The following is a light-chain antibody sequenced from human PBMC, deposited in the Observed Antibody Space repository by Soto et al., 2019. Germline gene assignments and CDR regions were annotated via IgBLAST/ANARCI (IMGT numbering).Light chain of an antibody. CDR2: DAS. CDR1: QSVSSY. J-gene: IGKJ1*01. V-gene: IGKV3-11*01. Sequence: EIVLTQAQATLYLSPGERATLSCSASQSVSSYLAWYKQKAGQAPRLLIYDASNKATGIPARFSGSGSGTDCTLDISRLEPEDFAVYYCQQRSSWPLPCGLGTNVEI. CDR3: QQRSSWPLP.